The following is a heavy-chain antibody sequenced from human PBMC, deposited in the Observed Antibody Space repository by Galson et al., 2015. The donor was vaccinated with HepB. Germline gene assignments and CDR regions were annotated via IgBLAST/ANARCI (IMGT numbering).Heavy chain of an antibody. CDR1: GFAFSNYA. V-gene: IGHV3-23*01. CDR3: AKEPAAADRYFDY. CDR2: LSHTGGST. D-gene: IGHD6-25*01. Sequence: SLRLSCAASGFAFSNYAMSWVRQAPGKGLEWVSALSHTGGSTYYADSVMGRFTISRDTSKNTLYLEMYSLRADDTAVYYCAKEPAAADRYFDYWGQGTLVTVSS. J-gene: IGHJ4*02.